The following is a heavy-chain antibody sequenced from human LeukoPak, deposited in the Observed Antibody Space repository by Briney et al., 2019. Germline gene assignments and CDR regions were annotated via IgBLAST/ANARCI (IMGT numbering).Heavy chain of an antibody. D-gene: IGHD3-3*01. CDR1: GFTFSSYW. J-gene: IGHJ6*03. CDR3: ARAGFWSGYNYYYYYYMDV. CDR2: IKQDGSEK. Sequence: GGSLRLSCAASGFTFSSYWMSWVRQAPGKGLEWVANIKQDGSEKYYVDSVKGRFTISRDNARNSLYLQMNSLRAEDTAVYYCARAGFWSGYNYYYYYYMDVWGKGTTVTVSS. V-gene: IGHV3-7*01.